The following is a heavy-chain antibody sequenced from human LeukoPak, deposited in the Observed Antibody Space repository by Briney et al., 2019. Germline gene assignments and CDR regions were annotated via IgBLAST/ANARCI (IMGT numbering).Heavy chain of an antibody. CDR2: TSGGGSST. J-gene: IGHJ4*02. CDR1: GFTFSSYA. D-gene: IGHD3-22*01. V-gene: IGHV3-23*01. CDR3: AKLDTYYYDASGSYFDY. Sequence: GGSLRLSCAASGFTFSSYAMSWVRQAPGRGLEWVSATSGGGSSTYYVDSVKGRFTISRDNSKNTLYLQMNSLRAEDTAVYYCAKLDTYYYDASGSYFDYWGQGTLVTVSS.